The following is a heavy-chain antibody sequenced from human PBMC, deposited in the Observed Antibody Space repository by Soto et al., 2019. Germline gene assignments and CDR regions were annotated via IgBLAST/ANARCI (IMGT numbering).Heavy chain of an antibody. V-gene: IGHV1-46*01. Sequence: QVQLVQSGAEVKKPGASVKISCKASGYTFTSYHMDWVRQAPGQGLEWMGKISPSGDRTWFAQKFRGRVTMTRDTSTSTDYMELSSLRSEDTAVYYCARDGGNYGDDDYWGQGPLVTVSS. CDR2: ISPSGDRT. CDR1: GYTFTSYH. CDR3: ARDGGNYGDDDY. J-gene: IGHJ4*02. D-gene: IGHD4-17*01.